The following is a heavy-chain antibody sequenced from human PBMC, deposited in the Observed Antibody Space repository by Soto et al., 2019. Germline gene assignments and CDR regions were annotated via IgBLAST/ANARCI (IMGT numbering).Heavy chain of an antibody. Sequence: QLQLQESVSGLVKPSQTLSLTCAVTGGSISSGGYSWSWIRQPPGKGLEWIGYIYHSVSTYYNPSLKSRVTISVDRSKNQFSLKLSSVTAADTAVYFCARIPGPWGQGTLVTVSS. D-gene: IGHD2-21*01. V-gene: IGHV4-30-2*01. J-gene: IGHJ5*02. CDR1: GGSISSGGYS. CDR2: IYHSVST. CDR3: ARIPGP.